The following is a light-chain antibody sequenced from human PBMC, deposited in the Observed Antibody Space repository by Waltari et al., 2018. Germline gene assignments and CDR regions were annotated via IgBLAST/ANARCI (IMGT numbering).Light chain of an antibody. CDR3: QQRSNWPLALT. J-gene: IGKJ4*01. CDR1: QSVSSY. CDR2: AAS. Sequence: EIVMTQSPATLSLSPGERATLSCRASQSVSSYLAWYQQKPGQAPRLLIYAASNRATCIPARFSGSGSGTDFTLTISSLEPEDFAVYYCQQRSNWPLALTFGGGTKVEIK. V-gene: IGKV3-11*01.